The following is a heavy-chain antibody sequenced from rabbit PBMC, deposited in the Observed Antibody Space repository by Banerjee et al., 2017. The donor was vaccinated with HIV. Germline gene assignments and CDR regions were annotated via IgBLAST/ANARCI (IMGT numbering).Heavy chain of an antibody. CDR2: IDTRYGNT. Sequence: QEQLEESGGDLVKPEGSLTLTCTASGFSFGQDMCWVRQAPGKGLGWIGCIDTRYGNTYYASWAKGRFTISKTSSTTVTLQMTSLTAADTATYFCARDPGYVGDGWYLDLWGPGTLVTVS. V-gene: IGHV1S45*01. CDR1: GFSFGQD. J-gene: IGHJ4*01. D-gene: IGHD7-1*01. CDR3: ARDPGYVGDGWYLDL.